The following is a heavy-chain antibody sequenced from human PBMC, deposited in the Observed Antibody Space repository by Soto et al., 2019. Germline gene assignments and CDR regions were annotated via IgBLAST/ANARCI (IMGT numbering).Heavy chain of an antibody. CDR2: IYHSGST. CDR3: ARYWAHTMIVVVITSPGDWYFDY. J-gene: IGHJ4*02. V-gene: IGHV4-38-2*01. Sequence: QVQLQESGPGLVKPSETLSLTCAVSGYSISSGYYWGWIRQPPGKGLEWIGSIYHSGSTYYNPSLKSRVTISVDTSKNQFSLKLSSVTAADTAVYYCARYWAHTMIVVVITSPGDWYFDYWGQGTLVTVSS. CDR1: GYSISSGYY. D-gene: IGHD3-22*01.